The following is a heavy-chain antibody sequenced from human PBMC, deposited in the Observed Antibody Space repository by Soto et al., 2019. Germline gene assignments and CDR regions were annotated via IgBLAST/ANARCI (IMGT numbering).Heavy chain of an antibody. D-gene: IGHD5-18*01. CDR1: GYTFTSYG. Sequence: ASVKVSCKASGYTFTSYGISWVRQAPGQGLEWMGWISAYNGNTNYAQKLQGRVTMTTDTSTSTAYMELRSLRSDDTAMYYCARAQSTAMVPTYYYYGMDVWGQGTTVTVSS. CDR2: ISAYNGNT. CDR3: ARAQSTAMVPTYYYYGMDV. V-gene: IGHV1-18*01. J-gene: IGHJ6*02.